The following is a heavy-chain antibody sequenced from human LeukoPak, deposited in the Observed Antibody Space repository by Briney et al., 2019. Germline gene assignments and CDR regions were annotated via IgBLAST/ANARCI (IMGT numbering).Heavy chain of an antibody. CDR2: INPKTGNP. CDR3: ARGPQYQPFYFDY. D-gene: IGHD2-2*01. V-gene: IGHV7-4-1*02. Sequence: ASVKVSCKASGYNFANFAINWVRQAPGQGLEWMGWINPKTGNPTYAQGLTGRFDFSLDTSVSTAYLQITSLKAEDTAVYYCARGPQYQPFYFDYWGQGALVTVSS. J-gene: IGHJ4*02. CDR1: GYNFANFA.